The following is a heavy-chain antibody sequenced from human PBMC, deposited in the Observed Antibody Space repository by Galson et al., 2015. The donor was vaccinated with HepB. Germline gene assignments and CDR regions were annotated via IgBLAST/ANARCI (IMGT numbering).Heavy chain of an antibody. Sequence: ETLSLTCSLDGGSISRYFWNWIRQPAGKGLEWIGRIYDSGNTGYNPYLKSRVTMSLDTSKNQLSLKLTSVTAADTGVYFCARALMYRDYVVNVFDIWGQGTVVTVSS. CDR1: GGSISRYF. J-gene: IGHJ3*02. CDR3: ARALMYRDYVVNVFDI. D-gene: IGHD4-17*01. CDR2: IYDSGNT. V-gene: IGHV4-4*07.